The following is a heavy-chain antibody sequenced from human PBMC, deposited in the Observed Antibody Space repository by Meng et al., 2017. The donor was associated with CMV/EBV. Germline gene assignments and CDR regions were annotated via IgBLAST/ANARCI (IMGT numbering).Heavy chain of an antibody. CDR3: ARNEYSGSHLKADY. CDR2: INPNSGGT. Sequence: ASVKVSCKASGYTFTGYYMHWVRQAPGQGLEWMGWINPNSGGTNYAQKFQGRVTMTRDTSISTAYMELSRLRSDDTAVYYCARNEYSGSHLKADYWGQGTLVTVSS. J-gene: IGHJ4*02. CDR1: GYTFTGYY. V-gene: IGHV1-2*02. D-gene: IGHD1-26*01.